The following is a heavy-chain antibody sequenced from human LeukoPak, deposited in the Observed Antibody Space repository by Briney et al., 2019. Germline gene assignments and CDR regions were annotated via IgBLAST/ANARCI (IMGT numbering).Heavy chain of an antibody. Sequence: ASVKVSCKASGGTFSSYAISWVRQAPGQGLEWMGGIIPIFGTANYAQKLQGRVTMTTDTSTSTAYMELRSLRSDDTAVYYCARVTVVPAAIGDYWGQGTLVTVSS. V-gene: IGHV1-69*05. CDR1: GGTFSSYA. CDR3: ARVTVVPAAIGDY. D-gene: IGHD2-2*02. J-gene: IGHJ4*02. CDR2: IIPIFGTA.